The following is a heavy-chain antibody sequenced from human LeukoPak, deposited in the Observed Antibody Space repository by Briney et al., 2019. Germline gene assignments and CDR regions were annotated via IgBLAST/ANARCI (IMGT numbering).Heavy chain of an antibody. V-gene: IGHV3-53*01. J-gene: IGHJ5*02. CDR2: IYSDGST. Sequence: GGSLRLSCAASGFTVSSNYMSWVRQAPGKGLEWVSVIYSDGSTYYADSVKGRFTICRDTSKNTLYLQINSLRVEDTAVYYCIVFGDSNHWGQGTLVTVSS. CDR1: GFTVSSNY. D-gene: IGHD4-17*01. CDR3: IVFGDSNH.